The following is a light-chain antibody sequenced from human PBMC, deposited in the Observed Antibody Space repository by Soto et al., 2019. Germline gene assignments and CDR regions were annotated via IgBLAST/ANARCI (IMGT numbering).Light chain of an antibody. CDR3: QNYNSAQYT. CDR1: QGISNY. Sequence: DIQMTQSPSSLSASVGDRVTITCRASQGISNYLAWYQQKPGKVPKLLIYAASTLQLGVPSRFSGSGSGTDFALTISSLQPEDVATYYCQNYNSAQYTFGQGTKLEIK. V-gene: IGKV1-27*01. CDR2: AAS. J-gene: IGKJ2*01.